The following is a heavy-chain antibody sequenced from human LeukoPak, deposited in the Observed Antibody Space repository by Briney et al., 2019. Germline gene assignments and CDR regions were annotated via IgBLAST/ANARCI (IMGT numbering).Heavy chain of an antibody. CDR2: INPNSGGT. D-gene: IGHD4-17*01. CDR1: GYTFTGYY. Sequence: ASVKVPCKASGYTFTGYYMHWVRQAPGQGLEWMGWINPNSGGTNYAQKFQGRVTMTRDTSISTAYMELSRLRSDDTAVYYCASLAVTTDAFDIWGQGTMVTVSS. V-gene: IGHV1-2*02. J-gene: IGHJ3*02. CDR3: ASLAVTTDAFDI.